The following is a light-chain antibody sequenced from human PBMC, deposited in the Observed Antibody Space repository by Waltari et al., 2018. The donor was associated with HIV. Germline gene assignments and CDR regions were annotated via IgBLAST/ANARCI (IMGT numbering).Light chain of an antibody. CDR1: SSDVGGYNY. V-gene: IGLV2-14*01. Sequence: QSALTQPASVSGSPGQSITISCTGTSSDVGGYNYVSWYQQHPGKAPKLMIYEVSKRPSGFSKRFSGSKSGNTGSLTISGRQAEDEADYYCSSYTSSSTLVFGGGTKLTVL. J-gene: IGLJ2*01. CDR2: EVS. CDR3: SSYTSSSTLV.